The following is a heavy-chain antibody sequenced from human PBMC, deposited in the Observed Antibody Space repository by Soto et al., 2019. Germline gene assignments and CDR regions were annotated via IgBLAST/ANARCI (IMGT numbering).Heavy chain of an antibody. Sequence: QVQLVQSGAEVKKPGSSVKVSCKASGNTLSSYSFTWVRQAPGKGFELLGGIIPLLRTTDYSQKFQGRVTITADESTTTVYMELSGLTSEDTALYYCARGYQPMLPFDFWGQGTLVTVSS. J-gene: IGHJ4*02. D-gene: IGHD2-2*01. CDR1: GNTLSSYS. V-gene: IGHV1-69*01. CDR3: ARGYQPMLPFDF. CDR2: IIPLLRTT.